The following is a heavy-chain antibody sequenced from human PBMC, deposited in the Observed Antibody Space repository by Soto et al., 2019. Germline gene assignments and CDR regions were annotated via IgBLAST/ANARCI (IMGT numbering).Heavy chain of an antibody. CDR2: IYYSGST. Sequence: SETLSLTCTVSGGSISSYYWSWIRQPPGKGLEWIGYIYYSGSTNYNPSLKSRVTISVDTPKNQFSLKLSSVTAADTAVYYCARHPDILTGFDYWGQGTLVTVSS. CDR1: GGSISSYY. D-gene: IGHD3-9*01. V-gene: IGHV4-59*08. CDR3: ARHPDILTGFDY. J-gene: IGHJ4*02.